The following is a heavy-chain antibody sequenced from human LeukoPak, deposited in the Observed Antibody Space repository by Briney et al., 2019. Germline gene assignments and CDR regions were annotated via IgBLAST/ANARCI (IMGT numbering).Heavy chain of an antibody. J-gene: IGHJ3*02. CDR1: GGSISSGGYY. Sequence: PSETLSLTCTVSGGSISSGGYYWSWIRQHPGKGLEWIGYIYYSGSTYYNPSLKSRVTISVDTSKNQFSLKLSSVTAADTAVYYCARDKSAPWYAFDIWGQGTMVTVSS. CDR3: ARDKSAPWYAFDI. V-gene: IGHV4-31*03. CDR2: IYYSGST. D-gene: IGHD6-13*01.